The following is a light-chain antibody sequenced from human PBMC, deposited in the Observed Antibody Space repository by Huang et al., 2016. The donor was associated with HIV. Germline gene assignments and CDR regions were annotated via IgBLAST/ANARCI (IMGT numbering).Light chain of an antibody. J-gene: IGKJ2*01. CDR1: QTVSSN. V-gene: IGKV3-15*01. Sequence: EIVMTQSPGTLSVSPGERATLSCRASQTVSSNLAWYQQKPGQSPSLLICVASTRATGIPARFSGSGSGTEFTLTISSLQSEDFGVYYCQQYNNWPPYTFGQGTKLEIK. CDR2: VAS. CDR3: QQYNNWPPYT.